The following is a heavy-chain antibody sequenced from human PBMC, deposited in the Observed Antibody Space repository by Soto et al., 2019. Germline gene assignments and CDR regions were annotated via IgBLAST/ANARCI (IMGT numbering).Heavy chain of an antibody. V-gene: IGHV3-21*01. CDR2: ISSSSSYI. Sequence: GGSLRLSCAASGFTFSSYSMNWVRQAPGKGLEWVSSISSSSSYIYYADSVKGRFTISRDNAKNSLYLQMNSLRAEDTAVYYCARGPLSSTSCYRCNWFDPWGQGTLVTVSS. CDR3: ARGPLSSTSCYRCNWFDP. CDR1: GFTFSSYS. J-gene: IGHJ5*02. D-gene: IGHD2-2*01.